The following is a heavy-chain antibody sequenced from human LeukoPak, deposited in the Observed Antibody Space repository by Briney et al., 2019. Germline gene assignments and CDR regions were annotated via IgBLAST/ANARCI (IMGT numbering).Heavy chain of an antibody. J-gene: IGHJ4*02. V-gene: IGHV1-2*02. Sequence: ASVKVSCKTSGYTFTGYRLHWVRQAPGQGLEWMGWLIPNNGGTNYAQKFQGRVTMTRDTSISTAFMELSRLRSDDTAIYYCARANANYFDYWGQGTLVTVSS. CDR2: LIPNNGGT. CDR1: GYTFTGYR. CDR3: ARANANYFDY.